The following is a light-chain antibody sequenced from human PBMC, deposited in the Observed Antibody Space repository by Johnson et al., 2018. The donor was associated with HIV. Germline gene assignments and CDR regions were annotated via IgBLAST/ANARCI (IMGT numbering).Light chain of an antibody. J-gene: IGLJ1*01. CDR2: ENN. CDR3: GTWDSSLSAYV. CDR1: SSNIGNNY. Sequence: QPVLTQPPSVSAAPGQKVTISCSGSSSNIGNNYVSWYQQLPGTAPKLLIYENNKRPSGIPDRFSGSKSGTSATLGITGLQTGDEADYYCGTWDSSLSAYVSGTGANVTVL. V-gene: IGLV1-51*02.